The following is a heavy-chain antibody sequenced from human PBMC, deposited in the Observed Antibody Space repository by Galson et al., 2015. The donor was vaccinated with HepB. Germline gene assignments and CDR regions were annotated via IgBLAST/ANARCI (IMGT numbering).Heavy chain of an antibody. D-gene: IGHD2-15*01. CDR2: IRSKANSYAT. Sequence: SLRLSCAASGFTFSGSAMHWVRQASGKGLEWVGRIRSKANSYATAYAASVKGRFTISRDDSKNTAYLQMNSLKTEDTAVYYCTSCLAYCSGGSCYGRDFDYWGQGTLVTVSS. CDR3: TSCLAYCSGGSCYGRDFDY. V-gene: IGHV3-73*01. J-gene: IGHJ4*02. CDR1: GFTFSGSA.